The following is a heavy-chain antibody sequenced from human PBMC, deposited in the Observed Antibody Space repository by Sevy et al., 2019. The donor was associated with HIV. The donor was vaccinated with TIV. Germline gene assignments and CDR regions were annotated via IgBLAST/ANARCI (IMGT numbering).Heavy chain of an antibody. D-gene: IGHD3-10*01. J-gene: IGHJ6*03. V-gene: IGHV3-43*01. Sequence: GGSLRLSCAASGFTFDDYTMHWVRQAPGKGLEWVSLISWDGGSTYYADSVKGRFTISRDNSKNSLYLQMNSLRTEDTAFYYCAKGGTYSAARRGDPYYYYYMDVWGKGTTVTVSS. CDR1: GFTFDDYT. CDR3: AKGGTYSAARRGDPYYYYYMDV. CDR2: ISWDGGST.